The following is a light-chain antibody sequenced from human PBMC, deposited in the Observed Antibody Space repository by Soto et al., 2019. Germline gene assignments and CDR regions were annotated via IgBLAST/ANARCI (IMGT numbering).Light chain of an antibody. CDR3: SSYTGSSSLYV. J-gene: IGLJ1*01. V-gene: IGLV2-14*01. CDR1: NSDVGRYNY. Sequence: QSALTQPASVSGSPGQSITISCTGTNSDVGRYNYVSWYQQYPGKAPKLMISEVTSRPSGVSNRFSGSKSGNTASLTISALQVEDEADYYCSSYTGSSSLYVFGTGTKLTVL. CDR2: EVT.